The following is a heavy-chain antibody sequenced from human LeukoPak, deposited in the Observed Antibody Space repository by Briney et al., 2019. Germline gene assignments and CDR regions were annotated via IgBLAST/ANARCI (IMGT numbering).Heavy chain of an antibody. CDR1: GYTFTSYG. J-gene: IGHJ6*02. D-gene: IGHD1-14*01. CDR2: ISAYNGNT. Sequence: ASVQVSCKASGYTFTSYGISWARQAPGQGLEWMGWISAYNGNTNYAQKLQGRVTMTTDTSTSTAYMELRSLRSDDTAVYYCARDTSRLPGYYCYYGMDVWGQGTTVTVSS. V-gene: IGHV1-18*01. CDR3: ARDTSRLPGYYCYYGMDV.